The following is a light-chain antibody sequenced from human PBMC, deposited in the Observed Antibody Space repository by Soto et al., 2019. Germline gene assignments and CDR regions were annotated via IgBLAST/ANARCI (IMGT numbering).Light chain of an antibody. Sequence: DIPLTQSPSFLSASVGDRVTITCRASQGISSSLAWYQQKPWKAPKLLIYAASTLKSGIPSRFSGSGSGTEFTLTISSLQPEDFATYYCQQHNSYPLTFGPGTKVDIK. J-gene: IGKJ3*01. CDR3: QQHNSYPLT. V-gene: IGKV1-9*01. CDR2: AAS. CDR1: QGISSS.